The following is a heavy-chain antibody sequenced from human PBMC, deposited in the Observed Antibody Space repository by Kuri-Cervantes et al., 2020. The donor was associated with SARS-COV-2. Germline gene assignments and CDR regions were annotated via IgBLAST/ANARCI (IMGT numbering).Heavy chain of an antibody. Sequence: GESLKISCTASGFTFGDYAMSWVRQAPGKGLEWVGLIRSKAYGGTTEYVASVKGGFTISRDDSKSIAYLQMNSLKTEDTAVYYCSLGATTRETPYYYYGMDVWGQGTTVTVSS. V-gene: IGHV3-49*04. CDR1: GFTFGDYA. D-gene: IGHD1-26*01. CDR3: SLGATTRETPYYYYGMDV. CDR2: IRSKAYGGTT. J-gene: IGHJ6*02.